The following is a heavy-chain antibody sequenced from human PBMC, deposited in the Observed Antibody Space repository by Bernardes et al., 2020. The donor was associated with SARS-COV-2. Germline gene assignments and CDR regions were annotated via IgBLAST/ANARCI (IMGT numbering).Heavy chain of an antibody. D-gene: IGHD3-22*01. CDR3: ARSQDYDSSGYYRTDREYWYFDL. V-gene: IGHV3-21*01. CDR2: ISSSSSYI. Sequence: GGSLRLSCAASGFTFSSYSMNWVRQAPGKGLEWVSSISSSSSYIYYADSVKGRFTISRDNAKNSLYLQMNSLRAEDTAVYYCARSQDYDSSGYYRTDREYWYFDLWGRGTLVTVSS. CDR1: GFTFSSYS. J-gene: IGHJ2*01.